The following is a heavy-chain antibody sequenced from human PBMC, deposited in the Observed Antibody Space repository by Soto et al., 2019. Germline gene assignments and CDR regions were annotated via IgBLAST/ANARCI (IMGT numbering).Heavy chain of an antibody. CDR1: GGSISSYY. V-gene: IGHV4-59*01. J-gene: IGHJ6*02. CDR2: IYYSGST. Sequence: SETLSLTCTVSGGSISSYYWSWIRQPPGKGLEWIGYIYYSGSTNYNPSLKSRVTISVDTSKNQFSLKLSSVTAADTAVYYCARDRGGGGYCYGMDVWGQGTTVTVSS. CDR3: ARDRGGGGYCYGMDV. D-gene: IGHD2-15*01.